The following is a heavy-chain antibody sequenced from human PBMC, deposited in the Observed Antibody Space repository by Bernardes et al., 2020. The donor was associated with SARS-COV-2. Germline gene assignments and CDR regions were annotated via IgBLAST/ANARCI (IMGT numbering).Heavy chain of an antibody. J-gene: IGHJ3*02. Sequence: GGSLRLSCAASGFTFDDYAMHWVRQAPGKGLEWVSGISWNSGSIGYADSVKGRFTISRDNAKNSLYLQMNSLRAEDTALYYCAKSGVPFPGIAVAGHGGSDAFDIWGQGTMVTVSS. D-gene: IGHD6-19*01. CDR3: AKSGVPFPGIAVAGHGGSDAFDI. CDR1: GFTFDDYA. V-gene: IGHV3-9*01. CDR2: ISWNSGSI.